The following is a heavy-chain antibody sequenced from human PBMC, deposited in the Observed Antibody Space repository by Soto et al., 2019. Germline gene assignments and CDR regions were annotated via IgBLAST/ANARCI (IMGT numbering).Heavy chain of an antibody. CDR1: GFTFSSSG. D-gene: IGHD3-22*01. CDR3: ARPPLTIYDTSGYYDY. CDR2: IWYDGSKK. V-gene: IGHV3-33*01. Sequence: GGSLRLSCAASGFTFSSSGMHWVRQAPGKGLEGVASIWYDGSKKYYADSVRGRFTISRDNSKNTVYLQMNSLSAEDTAVYYCARPPLTIYDTSGYYDYWGQGTLVTFSS. J-gene: IGHJ4*01.